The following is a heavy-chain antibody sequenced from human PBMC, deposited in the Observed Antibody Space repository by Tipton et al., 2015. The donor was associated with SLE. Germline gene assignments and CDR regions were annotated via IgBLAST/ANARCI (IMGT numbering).Heavy chain of an antibody. Sequence: TLSLTCTVSGGSISSGGYYWSWIRQHPGKGLEWIGYIYYSGSTYYNPSLKSRLTISVDTSKNQFSLKLTSVTAADTAVYYCARDPPSSYYYGMDVWGQGTTVTVSS. CDR1: GGSISSGGYY. D-gene: IGHD3-16*01. J-gene: IGHJ6*02. CDR3: ARDPPSSYYYGMDV. V-gene: IGHV4-31*03. CDR2: IYYSGST.